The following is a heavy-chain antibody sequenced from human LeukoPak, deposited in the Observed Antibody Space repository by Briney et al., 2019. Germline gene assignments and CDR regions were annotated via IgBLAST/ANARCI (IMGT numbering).Heavy chain of an antibody. CDR2: LKWNGDNI. D-gene: IGHD3-22*01. J-gene: IGHJ4*02. CDR1: GFTFDDYG. V-gene: IGHV3-20*04. CDR3: ARRRDSSAYYYFDY. Sequence: PGGSLRLSCAASGFTFDDYGMTWVRQAPGKELEWVSGLKWNGDNIRYADFVKGRFTISRDNAKSSLYLQMNSLRAEDTALYYCARRRDSSAYYYFDYWGQGTLVTVSS.